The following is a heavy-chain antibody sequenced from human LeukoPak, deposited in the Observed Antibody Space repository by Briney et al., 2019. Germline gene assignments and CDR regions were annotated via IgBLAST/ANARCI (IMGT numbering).Heavy chain of an antibody. CDR1: GFTFSNHW. Sequence: GGSLRLSCAASGFTFSNHWMHWVRQAPGKGQLWVSRINSDGSSTSYADSVKGRFTISRDNAKNTLYLQMNSLRAEDTAVYYCAKAVAAAGTGGYLWGQGTLVTVSS. D-gene: IGHD6-13*01. CDR2: INSDGSST. J-gene: IGHJ4*02. CDR3: AKAVAAAGTGGYL. V-gene: IGHV3-74*01.